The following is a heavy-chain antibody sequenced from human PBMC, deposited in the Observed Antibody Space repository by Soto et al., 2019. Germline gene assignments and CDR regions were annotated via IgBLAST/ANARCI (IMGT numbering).Heavy chain of an antibody. CDR3: ARNGGYDFWNYYYYGMDV. D-gene: IGHD3-3*01. V-gene: IGHV1-46*01. CDR2: INPSGGST. Sequence: ASVKVSCKASGYTFTSYFMHWVRQAPGQGLEWMGIINPSGGSTSYAQKFQGRVTMTRDTSTSTVYMELSSLRSEDTAVYYCARNGGYDFWNYYYYGMDVWGQGTTVTVSS. J-gene: IGHJ6*02. CDR1: GYTFTSYF.